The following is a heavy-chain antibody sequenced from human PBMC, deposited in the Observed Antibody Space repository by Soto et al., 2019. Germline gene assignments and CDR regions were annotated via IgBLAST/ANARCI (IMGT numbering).Heavy chain of an antibody. CDR3: ARERGGAIIVGVTGTFDV. Sequence: QVQLVQSGAEVKKPGSSVKVSCKASGGTFSSYAISWVRQAPGQGLEWMGVIIAILGKANYAEKFQGRVTITADESTSTAYMELSSLRSEDTAVYYCARERGGAIIVGVTGTFDVWGQGTLVTVSS. CDR1: GGTFSSYA. V-gene: IGHV1-69*01. CDR2: IIAILGKA. D-gene: IGHD3-22*01. J-gene: IGHJ3*01.